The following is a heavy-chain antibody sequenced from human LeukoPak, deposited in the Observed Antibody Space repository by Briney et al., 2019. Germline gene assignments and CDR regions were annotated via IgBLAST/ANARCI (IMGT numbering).Heavy chain of an antibody. D-gene: IGHD6-13*01. CDR3: ARLALAAAGLDY. CDR2: IYHSGST. CDR1: GGSISSGGYY. Sequence: SQTLSLTCTVSGGSISSGGYYWSWLRQPPGKGLEWIGYIYHSGSTYYNPSLKSRVTISVDRSKNQFSLKLSSVTAADTAVYYCARLALAAAGLDYWGQGTLVTVSS. V-gene: IGHV4-30-2*01. J-gene: IGHJ4*02.